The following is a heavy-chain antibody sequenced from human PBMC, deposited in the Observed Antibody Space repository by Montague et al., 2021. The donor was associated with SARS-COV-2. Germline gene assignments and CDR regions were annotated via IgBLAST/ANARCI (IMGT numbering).Heavy chain of an antibody. CDR2: IYYSGST. CDR1: GGSISSHY. CDR3: ARGMGGSYLYYFDY. J-gene: IGHJ4*02. V-gene: IGHV4-59*11. Sequence: SETLSLTCTVSGGSISSHYWSWIRQPPGKGLEWIGYIYYSGSTNYNPSLKSRVTILVDMSKNQFSLKLSSVTAADTAVYYCARGMGGSYLYYFDYWGQGTLVTVSS. D-gene: IGHD1-26*01.